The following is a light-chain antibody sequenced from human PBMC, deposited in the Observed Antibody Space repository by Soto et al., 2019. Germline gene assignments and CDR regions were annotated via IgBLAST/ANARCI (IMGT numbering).Light chain of an antibody. CDR2: GAS. Sequence: EIVMTQSPATLSVSPGEGATLSCMASQSVMSRYIAWYQQRPGQAPRLLIYGASNRATGSPDRISGSGSGTEFTLTISRLEPEDFAVYYCQQYGKLPVTFGGGTKVDIK. V-gene: IGKV3-20*01. CDR3: QQYGKLPVT. CDR1: QSVMSRY. J-gene: IGKJ4*01.